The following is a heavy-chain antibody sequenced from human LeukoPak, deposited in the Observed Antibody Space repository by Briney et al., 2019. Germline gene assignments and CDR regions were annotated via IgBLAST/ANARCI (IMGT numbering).Heavy chain of an antibody. CDR2: DSNNGNI. CDR3: ERDDWGSLDY. J-gene: IGHJ4*02. D-gene: IGHD7-27*01. CDR1: GSSISSHS. Sequence: SETLSLTCTVSGSSISSHSWGWVRQPPGKGLEWIGYDSNNGNINYNPALKSRVTISVDTSKRQFSLKLRSVTAADTAVYYCERDDWGSLDYWGQGTLVTVSS. V-gene: IGHV4-59*11.